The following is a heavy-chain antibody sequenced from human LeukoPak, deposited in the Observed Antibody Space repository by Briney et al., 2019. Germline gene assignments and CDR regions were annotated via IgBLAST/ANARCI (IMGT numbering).Heavy chain of an antibody. CDR1: GFTFSSYA. CDR3: ARVPGIAAANDAFDI. CDR2: ISGSGGYT. Sequence: GGSLRLSCGASGFTFSSYAMSWVRQAPGKGLEWVSGISGSGGYTYYADSVKGRFTIYRDTSKNTLYLQMNSLRAEDTAVYYCARVPGIAAANDAFDIWGQGTMVTVSS. D-gene: IGHD6-13*01. V-gene: IGHV3-23*01. J-gene: IGHJ3*02.